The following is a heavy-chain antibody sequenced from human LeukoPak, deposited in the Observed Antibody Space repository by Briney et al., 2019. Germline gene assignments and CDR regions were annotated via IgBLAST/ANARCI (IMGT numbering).Heavy chain of an antibody. CDR2: ISTSGDVV. Sequence: PGGSLRLSCAVSGVTFSSYDMNWVRQAPGTGLEWISYISTSGDVVAYADSVKGRFTVSRDNAKNSLYLHMTSLRDEDTAIYYCVSHYGDYIWGQFWGQGVLVTVSS. J-gene: IGHJ4*02. V-gene: IGHV3-48*03. CDR3: VSHYGDYIWGQF. CDR1: GVTFSSYD. D-gene: IGHD4-17*01.